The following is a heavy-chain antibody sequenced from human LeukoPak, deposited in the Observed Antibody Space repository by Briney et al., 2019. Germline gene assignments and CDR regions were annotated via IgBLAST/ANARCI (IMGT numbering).Heavy chain of an antibody. D-gene: IGHD3-22*01. Sequence: PGGSLRLSCAASGFTFSSYDMHWVRQTTGKGLEWVSSIGTTGDTYYPGSVKGRFTISRENAKNSLYLQMNSLRAGDTAVYYCAREASYYDSSGFREYYFDYWGQGTLVTVSS. CDR2: IGTTGDT. J-gene: IGHJ4*02. V-gene: IGHV3-13*01. CDR1: GFTFSSYD. CDR3: AREASYYDSSGFREYYFDY.